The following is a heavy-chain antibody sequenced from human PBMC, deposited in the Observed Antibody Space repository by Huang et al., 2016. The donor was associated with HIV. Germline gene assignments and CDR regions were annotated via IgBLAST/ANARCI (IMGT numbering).Heavy chain of an antibody. Sequence: QVQLQQWGAGLLKPSETLSLSCVVYDGSFIAYYWSWVRQSPGKGLEWIGEINHGGNTNYNPSFKSRVIMSVDTSKNQFSLNLTSVTAADTAVYYCARMFWSGYSRFKNWFDPWGQGTLVTVSS. V-gene: IGHV4-34*01. D-gene: IGHD3-3*01. J-gene: IGHJ5*02. CDR3: ARMFWSGYSRFKNWFDP. CDR2: INHGGNT. CDR1: DGSFIAYY.